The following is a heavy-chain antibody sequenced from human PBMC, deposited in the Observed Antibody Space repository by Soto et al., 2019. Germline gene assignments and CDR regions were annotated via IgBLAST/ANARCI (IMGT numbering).Heavy chain of an antibody. CDR3: AREYRARETGLVPAAIDGMDV. CDR1: GGTFSRYS. D-gene: IGHD2-2*01. CDR2: IIPIFGIA. J-gene: IGHJ6*02. V-gene: IGHV1-69*13. Sequence: GASVKVSCKASGGTFSRYSITWVRQAPGHGLEWIGRIIPIFGIASYAQKFQGRVTITADESTSTAYMELSSLRSDDTAVYYCAREYRARETGLVPAAIDGMDVWGQGTTVTVS.